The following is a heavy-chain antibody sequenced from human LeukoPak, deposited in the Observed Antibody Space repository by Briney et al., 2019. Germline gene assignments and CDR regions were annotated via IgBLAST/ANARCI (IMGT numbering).Heavy chain of an antibody. D-gene: IGHD3-10*01. CDR2: ISAYNGNT. Sequence: ASVKVSCKASGYTFTSYGISWVRQASGQGLEWMGWISAYNGNTNYAQKLQGRVTMTTDTSTSTAYMELRSLRSDDTAVYYCARDARITMVRGVDPFDYWGQGTLVTVSS. CDR3: ARDARITMVRGVDPFDY. J-gene: IGHJ4*02. CDR1: GYTFTSYG. V-gene: IGHV1-18*01.